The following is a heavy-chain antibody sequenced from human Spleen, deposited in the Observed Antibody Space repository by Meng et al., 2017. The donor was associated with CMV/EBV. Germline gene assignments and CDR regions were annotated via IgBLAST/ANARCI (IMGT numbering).Heavy chain of an antibody. D-gene: IGHD3-16*01. CDR3: ARDRRVGGGWFDP. J-gene: IGHJ5*02. V-gene: IGHV3-30-3*01. Sequence: VRLGGSGGGVVRPGRSLRLSWASSGFTFSSYAMHWVRQAPGKGLEWVAVISYDGSNKYYADSVKGRFTISRDNSKNTLYLQMNSLRAEDTAVYYCARDRRVGGGWFDPWGQGTLVTVSS. CDR2: ISYDGSNK. CDR1: GFTFSSYA.